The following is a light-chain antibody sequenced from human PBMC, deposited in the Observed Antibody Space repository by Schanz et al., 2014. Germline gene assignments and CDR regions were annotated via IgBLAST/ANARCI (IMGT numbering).Light chain of an antibody. V-gene: IGKV3-11*01. J-gene: IGKJ4*01. Sequence: EIVLTQSPGTLSLSPGERATLSCRASQSVSRYLAWYQQKPGQAPRLLIYDASNRATGFPARFSGSGSGTDFTLTISSLEPEDFAVYYCQQRDSWPSRRVTFGGGTKVEIK. CDR2: DAS. CDR1: QSVSRY. CDR3: QQRDSWPSRRVT.